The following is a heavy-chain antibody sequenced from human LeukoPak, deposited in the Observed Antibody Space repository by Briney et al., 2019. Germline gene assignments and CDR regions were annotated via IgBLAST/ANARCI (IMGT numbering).Heavy chain of an antibody. J-gene: IGHJ4*02. CDR2: ISSSSSYI. CDR1: GFTFSSYS. V-gene: IGHV3-21*01. Sequence: GGSLRLSCAATGFTFSSYSMNWVRQAPGKGLEWVSSISSSSSYIYYADSVKGRFTISRDNAKNSLYLQMNSLRAEDTAVYYCARGIYDYVGRSYFDYWGQGTLVTVSS. D-gene: IGHD3-16*01. CDR3: ARGIYDYVGRSYFDY.